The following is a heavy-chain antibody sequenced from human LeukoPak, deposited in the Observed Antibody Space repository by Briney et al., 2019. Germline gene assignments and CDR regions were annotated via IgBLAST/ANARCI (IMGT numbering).Heavy chain of an antibody. J-gene: IGHJ4*02. CDR3: VRDPNLGIAAHPFDY. Sequence: GASVKVSCKASGYTFTSYGISWVRQAPGQGLEWMGWISAYNGNTNYAQKLQGRVTMTTDTSTSTAYMELRSLRSDDTAVYYCVRDPNLGIAAHPFDYWGQGTLVTVSS. V-gene: IGHV1-18*01. D-gene: IGHD6-13*01. CDR1: GYTFTSYG. CDR2: ISAYNGNT.